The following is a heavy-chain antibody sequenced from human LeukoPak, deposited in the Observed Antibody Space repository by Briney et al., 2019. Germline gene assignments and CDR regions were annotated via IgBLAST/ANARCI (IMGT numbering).Heavy chain of an antibody. V-gene: IGHV3-30-3*01. CDR2: ISFDGRNK. CDR1: GFTFSGYA. D-gene: IGHD3-22*01. J-gene: IGHJ4*02. CDR3: ARGYFDSSGYYQFDY. Sequence: AGGSLRLSCAASGFTFSGYAMHWVRQAPGKGLEWVAVISFDGRNKYYGDSVKGRFTISRDNSKNTLYLQMNSLRAEDTAVYFCARGYFDSSGYYQFDYWGQGTLVTVSS.